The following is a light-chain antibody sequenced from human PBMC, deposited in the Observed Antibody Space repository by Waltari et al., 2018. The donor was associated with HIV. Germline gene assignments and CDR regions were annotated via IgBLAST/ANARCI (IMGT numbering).Light chain of an antibody. J-gene: IGLJ3*02. V-gene: IGLV2-14*01. Sequence: QSALTQPASVSGSPGQSITISCTGTSSDVGGYNYVSCYQQHPGNAPKLMIYEVSNRPSGVSNRFSGSKSGNTASLTISGLQAEDEADYYCSSYTSSSTWVFGGGTHLNVL. CDR1: SSDVGGYNY. CDR3: SSYTSSSTWV. CDR2: EVS.